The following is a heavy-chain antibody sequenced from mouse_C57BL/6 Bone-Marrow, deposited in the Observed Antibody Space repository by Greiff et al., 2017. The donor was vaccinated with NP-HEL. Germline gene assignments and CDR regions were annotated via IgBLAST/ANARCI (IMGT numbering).Heavy chain of an antibody. J-gene: IGHJ1*03. D-gene: IGHD2-2*01. CDR2: IFPGSGST. CDR3: ARWLPWYFDV. CDR1: GYTFTDYY. V-gene: IGHV1-75*01. Sequence: VQLQQSGPELVKPGASVKISCKASGYTFTDYYINWVKQRPGQGLEWIGWIFPGSGSTYYNEKFKGKATLTVDNSSSTAYMLLSSLTSEDSAVYFCARWLPWYFDVWGTATTVTAAS.